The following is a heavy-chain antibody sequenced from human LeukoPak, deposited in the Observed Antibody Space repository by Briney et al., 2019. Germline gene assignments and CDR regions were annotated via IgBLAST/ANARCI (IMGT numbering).Heavy chain of an antibody. D-gene: IGHD2-15*01. V-gene: IGHV4-61*02. J-gene: IGHJ6*03. Sequence: PSETLSLTCTVSGGSISSGSYYWSWSRQPAGKGLEWIGRIYTSGSTNYNPSLKSRVTMSVDTSKNHFSLKLSSVTAADTAVYYCARGVLTPATRYYHSYYYMDVWGKGTTVTVSS. CDR3: ARGVLTPATRYYHSYYYMDV. CDR2: IYTSGST. CDR1: GGSISSGSYY.